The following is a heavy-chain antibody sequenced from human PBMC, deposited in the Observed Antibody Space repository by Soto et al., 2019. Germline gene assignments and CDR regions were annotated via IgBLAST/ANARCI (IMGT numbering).Heavy chain of an antibody. Sequence: QVQLVQSGAEVKKPGSSVKVSCKASGGTFSSYTISWVRQAPGQGLEWMGRIIPILGIANYAQKFQGRVTITADKSTSTAYMELSSLRSEDTAVYYCARDGESVVVVAAITGAFDIWGQGTMVTVSS. CDR1: GGTFSSYT. CDR2: IIPILGIA. CDR3: ARDGESVVVVAAITGAFDI. J-gene: IGHJ3*02. V-gene: IGHV1-69*08. D-gene: IGHD2-15*01.